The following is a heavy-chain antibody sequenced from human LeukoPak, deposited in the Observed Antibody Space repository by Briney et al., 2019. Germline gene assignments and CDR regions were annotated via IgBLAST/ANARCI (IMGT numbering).Heavy chain of an antibody. CDR2: IIPIFGTA. V-gene: IGHV1-69*13. Sequence: ASVKVSCKASGGTFSSYAISWVRQAPGQGLEWMGGIIPIFGTANYAQKFQGRVTITADESTSTAYMELSSLRSEDTAVYYCARAAVTDSSGYYLSGHFDYWGQGTLVTVSS. J-gene: IGHJ4*02. CDR1: GGTFSSYA. D-gene: IGHD3-22*01. CDR3: ARAAVTDSSGYYLSGHFDY.